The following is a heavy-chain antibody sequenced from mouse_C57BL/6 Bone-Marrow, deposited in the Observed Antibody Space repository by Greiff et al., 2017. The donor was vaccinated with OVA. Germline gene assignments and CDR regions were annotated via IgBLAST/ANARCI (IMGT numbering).Heavy chain of an antibody. J-gene: IGHJ2*01. D-gene: IGHD2-1*01. CDR1: GFTFSSYG. V-gene: IGHV5-6*01. CDR2: ISSGGSYT. CDR3: ARVTTRFLDY. Sequence: VQLQQSGGDLVKPGGSLKLSCAASGFTFSSYGMSWVRQTPDKRLEWVATISSGGSYTYYPDSVKGRFTISRDNAKNTLYLQMSSLKSEDTAMYYCARVTTRFLDYWGQGTTLTVSS.